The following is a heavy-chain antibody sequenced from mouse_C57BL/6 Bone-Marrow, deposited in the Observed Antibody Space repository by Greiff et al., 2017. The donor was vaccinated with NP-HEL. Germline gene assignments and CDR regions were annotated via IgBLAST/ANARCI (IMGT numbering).Heavy chain of an antibody. CDR1: GFTFSSYA. D-gene: IGHD2-4*01. CDR2: ISDGGSYT. CDR3: ARDSKGYDYLFDY. V-gene: IGHV5-4*01. Sequence: EVQGVESGGGLVKPGGSLKLSCAASGFTFSSYAMSWVRQTPEKRLEWVATISDGGSYTYYPDNVKGRFTISRDNAKNNLYLQMSHLKSEDTAMYYCARDSKGYDYLFDYWGQGTTLTVSS. J-gene: IGHJ2*01.